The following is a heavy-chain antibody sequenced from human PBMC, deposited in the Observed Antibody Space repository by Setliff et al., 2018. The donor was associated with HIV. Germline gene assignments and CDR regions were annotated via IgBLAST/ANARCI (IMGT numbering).Heavy chain of an antibody. J-gene: IGHJ4*02. CDR3: ARGGVLRYFDWAY. V-gene: IGHV4-59*08. CDR1: GGSISSYY. CDR2: IYYSGST. Sequence: KPSETLSLTCTVSGGSISSYYWSWIRQPPGKGLEWIGYIYYSGSTDYNPSLKSRVTISVDTSKNQFPLKLSSVTAADTAVYYCARGGVLRYFDWAYWGQGTLVTVSS. D-gene: IGHD3-9*01.